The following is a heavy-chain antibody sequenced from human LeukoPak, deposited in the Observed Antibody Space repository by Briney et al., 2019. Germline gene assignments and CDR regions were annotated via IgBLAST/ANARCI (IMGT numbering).Heavy chain of an antibody. Sequence: SETLSLTCTVSGGSMSSNFWSWIRQPPGKGLEWIGYIYYSGSTNYNPSLKSRVTISVDTSKNQFSLKLSSVTAADTAVYYCARDIGLYYYDSSGYYGPYFDYWGQGTLVTVSS. J-gene: IGHJ4*02. CDR2: IYYSGST. D-gene: IGHD3-22*01. CDR3: ARDIGLYYYDSSGYYGPYFDY. V-gene: IGHV4-59*01. CDR1: GGSMSSNF.